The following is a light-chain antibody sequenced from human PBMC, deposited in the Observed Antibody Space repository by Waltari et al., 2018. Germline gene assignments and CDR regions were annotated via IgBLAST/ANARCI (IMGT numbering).Light chain of an antibody. Sequence: DIVMTQSPLSLLVTPGEPASISCRSSQSLLHSDGYNYLDWYLQKPGQSPQLLIYLGSNRASGVPDRFGGSGSGTDFTLKISRVEAEDVGVYYCMQALQTPRTFGQGTKVEIK. CDR3: MQALQTPRT. V-gene: IGKV2-28*01. J-gene: IGKJ1*01. CDR1: QSLLHSDGYNY. CDR2: LGS.